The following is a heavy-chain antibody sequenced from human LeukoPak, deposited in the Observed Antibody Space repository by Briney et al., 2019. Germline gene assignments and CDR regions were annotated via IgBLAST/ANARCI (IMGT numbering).Heavy chain of an antibody. CDR1: GGSISSSSYY. CDR3: AKDFFIALYQLPTEGLLNWFDP. J-gene: IGHJ5*02. D-gene: IGHD2-2*01. V-gene: IGHV4-39*07. Sequence: PSETLSLTCTVAGGSISSSSYYWGWIRQPPGKGLEWIGSIYYSGSTYYNPSLKSRVTISVDTSKNQFSLKLSSVTAADTAVYYCAKDFFIALYQLPTEGLLNWFDPWGQGTLVTVSS. CDR2: IYYSGST.